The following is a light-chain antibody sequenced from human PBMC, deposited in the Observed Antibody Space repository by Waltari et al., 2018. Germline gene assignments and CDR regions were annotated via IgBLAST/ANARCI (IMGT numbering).Light chain of an antibody. J-gene: IGLJ2*01. CDR3: SSYTSSSTLV. CDR2: DVS. Sequence: QSALTQPASVSGSPRQSITISSTGTSSDVAGYNYVSWYQQHPGKAPKLRIYDVSKRPSGVANRFSGSKSGNTASLTISGLQAEDEADYYCSSYTSSSTLVFGGGTKLTVL. CDR1: SSDVAGYNY. V-gene: IGLV2-14*01.